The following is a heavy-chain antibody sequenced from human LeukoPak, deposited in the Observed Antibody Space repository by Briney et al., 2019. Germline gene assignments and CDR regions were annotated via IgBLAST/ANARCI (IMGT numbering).Heavy chain of an antibody. Sequence: PGGTPRLSCAASGFTFRSYSMNGVRQAPGKGLEWVSSIISISSYIYYADSVKGRFTISRDNAKNSLYLQMNSLRAEDTAVYYCARALASIAARREGDYYYYMDVWGKGTTVTVSS. CDR3: ARALASIAARREGDYYYYMDV. CDR2: IISISSYI. CDR1: GFTFRSYS. V-gene: IGHV3-21*01. J-gene: IGHJ6*03. D-gene: IGHD6-6*01.